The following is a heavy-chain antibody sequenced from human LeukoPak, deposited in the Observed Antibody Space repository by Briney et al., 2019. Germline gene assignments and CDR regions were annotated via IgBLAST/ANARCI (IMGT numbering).Heavy chain of an antibody. V-gene: IGHV4-39*01. D-gene: IGHD6-13*01. CDR1: GASISSSNYY. CDR2: IYHSGRT. J-gene: IGHJ5*02. Sequence: SETLSLTCSVSGASISSSNYYWAWIRQPPGKGLEWIGSIYHSGRTYYNPSLKSRVTISVDTSKNQFSLKLSSVTAADTAFYYCARQYSTNWYDDRGWFDPWGQGTLVTVSS. CDR3: ARQYSTNWYDDRGWFDP.